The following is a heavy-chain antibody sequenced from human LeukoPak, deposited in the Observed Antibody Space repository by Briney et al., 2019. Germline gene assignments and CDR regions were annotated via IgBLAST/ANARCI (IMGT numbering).Heavy chain of an antibody. V-gene: IGHV1-2*02. J-gene: IGHJ4*02. CDR1: GYTFTDHH. CDR3: ARLGAFVLYYDSSGYFDS. D-gene: IGHD3-22*01. CDR2: INPKSGGT. Sequence: ASVKVSCKASGYTFTDHHMHWVRQAPGQGLEWMGWINPKSGGTNYAQKFQGRVTMSRDTSISTTYMELSSLRSDDTTVYYCARLGAFVLYYDSSGYFDSWGQGTLVTVSS.